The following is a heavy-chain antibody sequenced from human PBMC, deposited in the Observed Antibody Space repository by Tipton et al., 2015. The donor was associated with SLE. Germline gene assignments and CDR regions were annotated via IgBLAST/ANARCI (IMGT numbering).Heavy chain of an antibody. CDR3: ARQFIQYLADPFDN. V-gene: IGHV4-61*09. CDR1: GASVSGGSYH. J-gene: IGHJ4*02. D-gene: IGHD4-11*01. Sequence: TLSLTCTVSGASVSGGSYHWAWFRQPAGKKLEWIGHIYTSGTTAYNPSLKGRVTISTDTSRNQFFLKLSSVTAADTAVYYCARQFIQYLADPFDNWGQGTLVTVSS. CDR2: IYTSGTT.